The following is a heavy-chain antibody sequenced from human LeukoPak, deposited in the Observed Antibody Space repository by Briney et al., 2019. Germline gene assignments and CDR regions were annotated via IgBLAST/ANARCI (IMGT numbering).Heavy chain of an antibody. J-gene: IGHJ4*02. CDR1: GFTFSSYG. CDR3: AKGIRGVPYYFDY. D-gene: IGHD3-10*01. CDR2: ISGSGGST. V-gene: IGHV3-23*01. Sequence: QPGGSLRLSCAASGFTFSSYGMSWVRQAPGKGLEWVSAISGSGGSTYYADSVKGRFTISRDNSKNTLYLQMNSLRAEDTAVYYCAKGIRGVPYYFDYWGQGTLVTVSS.